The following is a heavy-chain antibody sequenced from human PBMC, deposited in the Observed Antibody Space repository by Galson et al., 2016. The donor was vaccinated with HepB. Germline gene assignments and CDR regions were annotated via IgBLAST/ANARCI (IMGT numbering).Heavy chain of an antibody. Sequence: SETLSLTCNVSGASINSLYWSWIRQPPGKGLEWIGYIYYSGSTKYNPSLGSRITISVDSSKTRFSLKLTSVTPADTAIYYCARGGSGWYREHIHQWGPGTLVTVSS. V-gene: IGHV4-59*01. J-gene: IGHJ1*01. CDR3: ARGGSGWYREHIHQ. D-gene: IGHD6-19*01. CDR2: IYYSGST. CDR1: GASINSLY.